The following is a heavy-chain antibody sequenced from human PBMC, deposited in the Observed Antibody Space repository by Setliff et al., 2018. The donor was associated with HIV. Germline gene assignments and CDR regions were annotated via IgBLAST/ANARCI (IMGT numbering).Heavy chain of an antibody. Sequence: ASVKVSCKSSGYTFTDYFMHWVRQAPGQGLEWMGWISPDNANTRISQRFRGSVTMTRDRSINTAYMEFSGLTSDDTAVYYCAREPYYYDSSGYWGTFDYWGQGTLVTVSS. D-gene: IGHD3-22*01. CDR3: AREPYYYDSSGYWGTFDY. V-gene: IGHV1-2*02. CDR2: ISPDNANT. CDR1: GYTFTDYF. J-gene: IGHJ4*02.